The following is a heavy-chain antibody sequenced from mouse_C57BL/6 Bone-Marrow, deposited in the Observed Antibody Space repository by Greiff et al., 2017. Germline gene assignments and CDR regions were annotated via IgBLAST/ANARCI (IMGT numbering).Heavy chain of an antibody. D-gene: IGHD2-1*01. Sequence: QVQLQQSGAELMQPGASVKLSCKATGYTFTGYWIEWVKQRPGHGLEWIGELLPGSGSTIYNEKFKGKATFTSAPSSNTTYMQLIIRTTENTAIYYCAYGNYVDYWGQGTTLTVSS. CDR3: AYGNYVDY. J-gene: IGHJ2*01. CDR2: LLPGSGST. CDR1: GYTFTGYW. V-gene: IGHV1-9*01.